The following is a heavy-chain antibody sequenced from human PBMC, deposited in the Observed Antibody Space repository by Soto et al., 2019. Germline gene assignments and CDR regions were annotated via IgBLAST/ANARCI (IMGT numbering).Heavy chain of an antibody. Sequence: GGSLRLSCAASGFTFSSYWMHWVRQVPEKGLVWVSRINSDGSITNYADAVKGRFTISRDNVKNTLYLQMNSLRAEDTAVYYCVRYPRSVGGSYRPDYSGQGTLVTVSS. V-gene: IGHV3-74*01. CDR1: GFTFSSYW. D-gene: IGHD3-16*02. J-gene: IGHJ4*02. CDR2: INSDGSIT. CDR3: VRYPRSVGGSYRPDY.